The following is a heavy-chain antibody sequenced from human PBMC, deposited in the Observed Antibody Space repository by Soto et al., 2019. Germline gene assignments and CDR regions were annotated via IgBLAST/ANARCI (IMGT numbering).Heavy chain of an antibody. CDR3: ARTFCSTTSCQAYAMDV. J-gene: IGHJ6*02. D-gene: IGHD2-2*01. CDR1: CGSVISGSYY. Sequence: SETLSLTCTFSCGSVISGSYYWTWIRQPPGKGLEWIGYIYYSGNIAYNPSLKSRVTISLDTSNSQFSLRLSSVTAADTAVYYCARTFCSTTSCQAYAMDVWGQGTTVTVSS. CDR2: IYYSGNI. V-gene: IGHV4-61*01.